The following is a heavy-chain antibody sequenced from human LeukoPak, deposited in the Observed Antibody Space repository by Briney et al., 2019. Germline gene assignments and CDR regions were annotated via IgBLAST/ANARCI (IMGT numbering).Heavy chain of an antibody. D-gene: IGHD2-15*01. J-gene: IGHJ4*01. Sequence: GGSLRLSCAASGFTFSSYSFNWVRQAPGKGLEWVSYISITGTTIYDADSVRGRFTVSRDNAKNSVYLQMNSLGDEDTAVYYCARDSSWSFDYWGHGTLVTVSS. CDR3: ARDSSWSFDY. V-gene: IGHV3-48*02. CDR1: GFTFSSYS. CDR2: ISITGTTI.